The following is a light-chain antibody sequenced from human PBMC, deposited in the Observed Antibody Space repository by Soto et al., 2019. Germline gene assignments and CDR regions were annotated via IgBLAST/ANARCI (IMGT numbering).Light chain of an antibody. J-gene: IGLJ2*01. V-gene: IGLV2-8*01. CDR3: SSYGGNNNLV. Sequence: QSVLTQPPSASGSPGQSVAISCTGTSSDVGGYDYVSWYQQHPGKAPKLMIYEVNKRPSGVPDRFSGSKSGNTASLTVSGLQVEDEADYYCSSYGGNNNLVFGGGTKVTVL. CDR2: EVN. CDR1: SSDVGGYDY.